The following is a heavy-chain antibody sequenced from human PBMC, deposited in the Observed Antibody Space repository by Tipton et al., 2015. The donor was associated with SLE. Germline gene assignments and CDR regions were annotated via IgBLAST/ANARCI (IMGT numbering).Heavy chain of an antibody. Sequence: TLSLTCTVSGGSISSYYWSWIRQPPGKGLEWIGYIYYSGSTNYNPSLKSRVTISVDTSKNQFSLKLSSVTAADTAVYYCARKDSYYGMVVWGQGTTVTVSS. J-gene: IGHJ6*02. CDR1: GGSISSYY. CDR2: IYYSGST. CDR3: ARKDSYYGMVV. V-gene: IGHV4-59*01.